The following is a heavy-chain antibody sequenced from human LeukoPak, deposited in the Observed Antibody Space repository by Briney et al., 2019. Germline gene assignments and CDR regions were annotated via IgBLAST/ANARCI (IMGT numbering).Heavy chain of an antibody. D-gene: IGHD2-15*01. CDR1: GYTFTGNF. J-gene: IGHJ4*02. Sequence: GASVTVSFKASGYTFTGNFIHWVRQAPGQGLEWMGWVDPNNGHTNYTQKFQGRVTVTRDTSMSTAYMEVSSLIYDDTAVYYCAREICGGGRCHQAFDFWGQGSLLTVSS. CDR3: AREICGGGRCHQAFDF. V-gene: IGHV1-2*02. CDR2: VDPNNGHT.